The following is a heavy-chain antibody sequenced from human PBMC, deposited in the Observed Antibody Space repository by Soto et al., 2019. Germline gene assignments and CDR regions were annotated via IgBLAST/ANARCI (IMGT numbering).Heavy chain of an antibody. CDR1: GGSISSSSYY. Sequence: GGSISSSSYYWGWIRQPPGKGLEWIGSIYYSGSTYYNPSLKSRVTISVDTSKNQFSLKLSSVTAADTAVYYCARHRHYSVADAFDIWGQGTTVTVSS. CDR3: ARHRHYSVADAFDI. V-gene: IGHV4-39*01. J-gene: IGHJ3*02. D-gene: IGHD2-15*01. CDR2: IYYSGST.